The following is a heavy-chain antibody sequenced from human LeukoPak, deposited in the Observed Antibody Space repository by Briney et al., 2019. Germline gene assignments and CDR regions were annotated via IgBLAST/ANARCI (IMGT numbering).Heavy chain of an antibody. Sequence: PSETLSLTCTVSGASISSYYWSWIRQPPGKGLEWIGYIYYNGSTNYNPALKSRVTISEDTSKNQISLKLSSVTAADTAVYYCARVRGYYDSSGYDYWGQGTLVTVSS. J-gene: IGHJ4*02. D-gene: IGHD3-22*01. CDR3: ARVRGYYDSSGYDY. CDR2: IYYNGST. CDR1: GASISSYY. V-gene: IGHV4-59*01.